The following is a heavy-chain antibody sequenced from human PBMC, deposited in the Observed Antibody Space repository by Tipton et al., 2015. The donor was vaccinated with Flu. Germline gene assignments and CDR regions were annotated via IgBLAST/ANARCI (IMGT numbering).Heavy chain of an antibody. CDR3: AREKPDGYCGGDCYSSS. D-gene: IGHD2-21*02. V-gene: IGHV4-34*01. J-gene: IGHJ5*02. CDR2: INHSGST. CDR1: GGSFSGYY. Sequence: TLSLTCAVYGGSFSGYYWSWIRQPPGKGLEWIGEINHSGSTNYNPSLKSRVTISVDTSKNQFSLKLSSVTAADTAVYYCAREKPDGYCGGDCYSSSWGQGTLVTVSS.